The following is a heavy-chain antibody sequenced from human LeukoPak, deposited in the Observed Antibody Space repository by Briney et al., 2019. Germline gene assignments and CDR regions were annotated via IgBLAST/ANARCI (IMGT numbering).Heavy chain of an antibody. CDR2: ISGSGGST. Sequence: GGSLRLSCVASGFTFSTYGMSWVRQAPGKGLEWVSAISGSGGSTYYADSVKGRFTISRDNSKNTLYLQMNSLRAEDTALYYCAKDIVVVPAAMFDYWGQGTLVTVSS. D-gene: IGHD2-2*01. CDR3: AKDIVVVPAAMFDY. CDR1: GFTFSTYG. V-gene: IGHV3-23*01. J-gene: IGHJ4*02.